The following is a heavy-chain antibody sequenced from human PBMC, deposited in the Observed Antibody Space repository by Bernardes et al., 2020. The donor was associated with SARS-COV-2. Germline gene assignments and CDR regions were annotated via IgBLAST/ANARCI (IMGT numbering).Heavy chain of an antibody. V-gene: IGHV3-33*08. CDR1: GLTFRYYL. CDR3: ARAWGGGHSCFYIDY. CDR2: LSTAANID. D-gene: IGHD2-15*01. J-gene: IGHJ4*02. Sequence: TLSLSCSAPGLTFRYYLLYCARQAPGKGLERLSILSTAANIDLYADPVTGGFTITRDNSRNTLFLQMNSLSAEDTAVYYCARAWGGGHSCFYIDYCGQGTLVTVSS.